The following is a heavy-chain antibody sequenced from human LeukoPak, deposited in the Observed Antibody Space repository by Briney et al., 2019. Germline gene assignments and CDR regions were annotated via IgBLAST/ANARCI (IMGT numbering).Heavy chain of an antibody. J-gene: IGHJ3*02. CDR2: IYSGGST. D-gene: IGHD1-26*01. CDR1: GFTYSHYG. V-gene: IGHV3-53*01. Sequence: GGSLRLSCVASGFTYSHYGMNWVRQAPGKGLEWVSIIYSGGSTFYADSVKGRFTISRDNSKNTLYLQMNSLRAEDTAVYYCARGGSYLSAFDIWGQGTMVTVSS. CDR3: ARGGSYLSAFDI.